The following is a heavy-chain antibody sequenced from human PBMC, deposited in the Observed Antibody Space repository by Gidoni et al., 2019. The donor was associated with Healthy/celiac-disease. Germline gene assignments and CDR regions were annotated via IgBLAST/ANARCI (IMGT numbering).Heavy chain of an antibody. CDR2: ISSNGGST. CDR3: VNSHRWRMDSSSWTYFDY. V-gene: IGHV3-64D*08. J-gene: IGHJ4*02. D-gene: IGHD6-13*01. CDR1: GFTFSSYA. Sequence: EVQLVESGGGLVQPGGSLRLSCSASGFTFSSYAMHWVRQAPGKGLEYVSAISSNGGSTYYADSVKGRFTISRDNSKNTLYLQMSSLRAEDTAVYYCVNSHRWRMDSSSWTYFDYWGQGTLVTVSS.